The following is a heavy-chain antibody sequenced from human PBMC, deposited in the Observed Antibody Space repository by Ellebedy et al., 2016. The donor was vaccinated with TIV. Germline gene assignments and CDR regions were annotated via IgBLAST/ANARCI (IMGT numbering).Heavy chain of an antibody. CDR2: IIPIFGTA. V-gene: IGHV1-69*13. Sequence: AASVKVSCKASGGTFSSYAISWVRQAPGQGLEWMGGIIPIFGTANYAQKFQGRVTITADESTSTAYMELSSLRSEDTAVYYCAFLPTLTGYSNGMDVWGQGTTVTVSS. CDR1: GGTFSSYA. D-gene: IGHD3-9*01. J-gene: IGHJ6*02. CDR3: AFLPTLTGYSNGMDV.